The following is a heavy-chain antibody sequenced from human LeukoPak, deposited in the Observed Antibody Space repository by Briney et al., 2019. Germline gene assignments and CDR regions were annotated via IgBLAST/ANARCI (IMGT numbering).Heavy chain of an antibody. J-gene: IGHJ4*02. CDR2: IYYSGRT. CDR1: DGSISSYY. D-gene: IGHD6-13*01. CDR3: ALASAGPTDY. V-gene: IGHV4-59*01. Sequence: SETLSLACTVSDGSISSYYWSWIRQPPGKGLEWIGYIYYSGRTNYNPSLKSRVTISIDTSKNQFSLRLSSVTAADTAVYYCALASAGPTDYWGQGTLVTVSS.